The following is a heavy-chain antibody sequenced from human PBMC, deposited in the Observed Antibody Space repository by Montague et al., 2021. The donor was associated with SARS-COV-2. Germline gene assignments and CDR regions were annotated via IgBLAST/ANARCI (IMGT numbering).Heavy chain of an antibody. CDR2: IYYSGST. J-gene: IGHJ6*02. CDR3: ARLVETYYYYYGMDV. Sequence: SETLSLTCTVSGGSISSSSCYWGWIRQPPGNVLEWIGSIYYSGSTYYTPSLKIRVTISVDTSKNQFSLKLSSVTAADTAVYYCARLVETYYYYYGMDVWGQGTTVTVSS. V-gene: IGHV4-39*01. CDR1: GGSISSSSCY. D-gene: IGHD4-23*01.